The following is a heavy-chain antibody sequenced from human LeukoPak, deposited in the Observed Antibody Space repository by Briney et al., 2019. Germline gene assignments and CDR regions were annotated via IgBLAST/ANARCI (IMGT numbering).Heavy chain of an antibody. CDR1: GYTFTTYD. J-gene: IGHJ6*03. Sequence: ASVKVSCMASGYTFTTYDINWVRQATGQGLEWMGWMNPNSGNTGYAQQFQGRVTMTRNTSIITAYMELSSLRSEDTAVYYCARGRNDYGDKYYYMDVWGKGTTVIISS. CDR3: ARGRNDYGDKYYYMDV. CDR2: MNPNSGNT. D-gene: IGHD4-17*01. V-gene: IGHV1-8*01.